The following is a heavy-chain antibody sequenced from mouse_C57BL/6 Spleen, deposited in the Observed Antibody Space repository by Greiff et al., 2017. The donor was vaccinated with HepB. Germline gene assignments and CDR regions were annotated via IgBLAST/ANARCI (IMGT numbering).Heavy chain of an antibody. V-gene: IGHV5-9-1*02. D-gene: IGHD2-1*01. CDR1: GFTFSSYA. Sequence: EVKLMESGEGLVKPGGSLKLSCAASGFTFSSYAMSWVRQTPEKRLEWVAYISSGGDYIYYADTVKGRFTISRDNARNTLYLQMSSLKSEDTAMYYCTRDGNYLDWFAYWGQGTLVTVSA. J-gene: IGHJ3*01. CDR2: ISSGGDYI. CDR3: TRDGNYLDWFAY.